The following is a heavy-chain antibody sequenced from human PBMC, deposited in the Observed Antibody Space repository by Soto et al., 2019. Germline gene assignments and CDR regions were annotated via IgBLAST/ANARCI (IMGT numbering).Heavy chain of an antibody. Sequence: SETLSLTCTVSGGSISSSSYYWGWIRQPPGKGLEWIGSIYYSGSTYYNPSLKRRVTISVDTSKNQFSLKLSSVTAADTAVYYCAGRYDYSNNWFDPWGQGTLVTVSS. CDR2: IYYSGST. CDR3: AGRYDYSNNWFDP. D-gene: IGHD4-4*01. V-gene: IGHV4-39*01. CDR1: GGSISSSSYY. J-gene: IGHJ5*02.